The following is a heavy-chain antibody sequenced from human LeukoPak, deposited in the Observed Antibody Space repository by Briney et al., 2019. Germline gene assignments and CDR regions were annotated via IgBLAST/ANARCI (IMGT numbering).Heavy chain of an antibody. CDR2: ISAYNGNT. D-gene: IGHD3-22*01. J-gene: IGHJ6*03. V-gene: IGHV1-18*01. Sequence: ASVKVSCKASGGTFSSYAISWVRQAPGQGLEWMGWISAYNGNTNYAQKLQGRVTMTTDTSTSTAYMELRSLRSDDTAVYYCARKSYYYDSSGYYYYMDVWGKGTTVTVSS. CDR1: GGTFSSYA. CDR3: ARKSYYYDSSGYYYYMDV.